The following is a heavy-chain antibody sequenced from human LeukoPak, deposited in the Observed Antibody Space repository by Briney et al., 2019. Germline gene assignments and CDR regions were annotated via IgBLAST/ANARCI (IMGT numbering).Heavy chain of an antibody. V-gene: IGHV4-34*01. Sequence: ASETLSLTCAVYGGSFSGYYWSWIRQPPGKGLEWIGEINHSGSTNYNPSLKSRVTISVDTSKNQFSLKLSSVTAADTAVYYCARDRLSATVVVPAAHSKTYYYCGMDVWGQGTTVTVSS. J-gene: IGHJ6*02. CDR2: INHSGST. CDR3: ARDRLSATVVVPAAHSKTYYYCGMDV. CDR1: GGSFSGYY. D-gene: IGHD2-2*01.